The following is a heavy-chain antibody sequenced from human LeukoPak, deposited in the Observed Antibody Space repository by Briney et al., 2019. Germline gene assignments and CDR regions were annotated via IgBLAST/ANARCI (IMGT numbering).Heavy chain of an antibody. CDR1: GGSISTYY. CDR3: ARVGSGNFDL. D-gene: IGHD3-10*01. V-gene: IGHV4-59*01. J-gene: IGHJ5*02. Sequence: SETLSLTCTVSGGSISTYYWSWLRQPPGKRLEWIGYIYYSGNTNHNPSLKSRVTISVDTSKNQFSLKLSSVTAADTAVYYCARVGSGNFDLWGQGTLVTVSS. CDR2: IYYSGNT.